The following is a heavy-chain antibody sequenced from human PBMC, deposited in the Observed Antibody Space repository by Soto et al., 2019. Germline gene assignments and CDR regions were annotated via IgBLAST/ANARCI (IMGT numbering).Heavy chain of an antibody. V-gene: IGHV1-69*06. CDR3: ARDMIPAAPAYKYYAMDV. CDR1: GDTFSNYA. CDR2: IIPIFRTT. D-gene: IGHD2-2*01. J-gene: IGHJ6*02. Sequence: HVQLVQSGAEVKKPGSSVKVSCKASGDTFSNYAISWVRQAPGQGLEWMGGIIPIFRTTDYAQNFQGRVTITADKSTSTAYRELSSLRSEDTAVYFCARDMIPAAPAYKYYAMDVWGQGTPVTVSS.